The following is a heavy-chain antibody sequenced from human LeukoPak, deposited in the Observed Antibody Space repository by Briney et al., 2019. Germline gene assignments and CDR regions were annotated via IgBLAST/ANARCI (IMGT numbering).Heavy chain of an antibody. J-gene: IGHJ4*02. CDR1: GFTSSNYA. CDR2: MTTNTGT. Sequence: GGSLRLSCAASGFTSSNYAMSWVRQAPGKGLEWVSTMTTNTGTYYADSVKGRFSISRETSKNTLYLQMNSLRGDDTAVYYCAKDVGTTSDYFDYWGQGTLVTVSS. CDR3: AKDVGTTSDYFDY. D-gene: IGHD1-26*01. V-gene: IGHV3-23*01.